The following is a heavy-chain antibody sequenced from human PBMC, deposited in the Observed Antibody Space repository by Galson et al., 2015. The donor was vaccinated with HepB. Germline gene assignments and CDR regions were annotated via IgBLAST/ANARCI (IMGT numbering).Heavy chain of an antibody. D-gene: IGHD6-19*01. J-gene: IGHJ6*03. Sequence: SVKVSCKASGYTFTRYGISWVRQAPGQGLERMGWISTYTGNSKYAQKVRGRVTMTTDTATSTAYMELRSLRSDDTAVYYCARGGGSGDYDYYYYMDVWGKGTTVTVSS. CDR1: GYTFTRYG. CDR2: ISTYTGNS. V-gene: IGHV1-18*01. CDR3: ARGGGSGDYDYYYYMDV.